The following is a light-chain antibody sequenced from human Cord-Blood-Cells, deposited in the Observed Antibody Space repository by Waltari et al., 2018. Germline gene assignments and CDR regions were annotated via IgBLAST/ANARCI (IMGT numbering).Light chain of an antibody. J-gene: IGKJ4*01. CDR3: QQYDNLLT. CDR2: DAS. CDR1: QDISNY. V-gene: IGKV1-33*01. Sequence: DIQMTQSPSSLSASVGDRVTITCQASQDISNYLNWYQQKPGKAPKLLNYDASNLETGVPSRFSGSGSVTDFTFTISSLQPEDISTYYCQQYDNLLTVGGGTKVEIK.